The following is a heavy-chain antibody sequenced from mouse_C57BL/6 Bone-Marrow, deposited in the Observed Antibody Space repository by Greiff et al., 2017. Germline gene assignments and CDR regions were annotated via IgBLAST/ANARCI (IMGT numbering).Heavy chain of an antibody. Sequence: EVHLVESGPGLVKPSQSLSLTCSVTGYSITSGYYWNWIRQFPGNKLEWMGYISYDGSNNYNPSLTNRISTTRDTSKNQFFLKLNSVTTEDTATYYCARCDAWFAYWGQGTLVTVSA. J-gene: IGHJ3*01. CDR3: ARCDAWFAY. V-gene: IGHV3-6*01. D-gene: IGHD2-3*01. CDR1: GYSITSGYY. CDR2: ISYDGSN.